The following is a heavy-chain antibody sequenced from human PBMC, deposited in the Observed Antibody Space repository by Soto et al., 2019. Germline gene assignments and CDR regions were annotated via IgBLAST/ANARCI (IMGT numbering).Heavy chain of an antibody. CDR2: IHYSGST. CDR3: ARREYSSSKGMAY. J-gene: IGHJ4*02. V-gene: IGHV4-59*01. CDR1: GGSISSYY. D-gene: IGHD6-6*01. Sequence: TLSLTCTVSGGSISSYYWSWIRQPPGKGLEWIGYIHYSGSTNYNPSLKSRVTISVDTSKNQFSLKLSSVTAADTAMYYCARREYSSSKGMAYWGQGTLVTVS.